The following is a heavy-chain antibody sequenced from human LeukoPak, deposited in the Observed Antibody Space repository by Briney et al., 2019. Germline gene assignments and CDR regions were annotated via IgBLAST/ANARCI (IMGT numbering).Heavy chain of an antibody. V-gene: IGHV4-34*01. CDR3: ARGYSYGHNWFDP. J-gene: IGHJ5*02. D-gene: IGHD5-18*01. CDR2: INHSGST. CDR1: GGSFSGYY. Sequence: SETLSLTCAVYGGSFSGYYWSWIRQPPGKGLEWIGEINHSGSTNYNPSLKSRVTISVDTSKNQFSLKLSSVTAADTAVYYCARGYSYGHNWFDPWGQGTLVTVSS.